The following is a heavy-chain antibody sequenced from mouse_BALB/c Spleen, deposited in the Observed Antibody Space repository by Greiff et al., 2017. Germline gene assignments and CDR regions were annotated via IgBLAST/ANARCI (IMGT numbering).Heavy chain of an antibody. CDR1: GFSLTGYG. J-gene: IGHJ2*01. CDR3: ARGTVIDY. Sequence: VHLVESGPGLVSPSQSLSISCTASGFSLTGYGVNWVRQPPGKGLEWLGMICRDGSTDYYSALKSRLSIIKDNSKNQVFLKRNSLQTDDTARYYCARGTVIDYWGQGTTLTVSS. V-gene: IGHV2-6-7*01. CDR2: ICRDGST. D-gene: IGHD3-3*01.